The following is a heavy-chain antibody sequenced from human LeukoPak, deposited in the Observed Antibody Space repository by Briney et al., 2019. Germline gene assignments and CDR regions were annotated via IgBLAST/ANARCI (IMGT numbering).Heavy chain of an antibody. CDR2: ISGSGSGGST. D-gene: IGHD1-26*01. V-gene: IGHV3-23*01. CDR3: AKDQNQVGPLLQH. CDR1: GFTFSNYA. J-gene: IGHJ1*01. Sequence: GGSLRLSCAASGFTFSNYAMSWVRQAPGKGLGWVSSISGSGSGGSTYYADSVKGRFTISRDNSKNTLYLQMNSLRAEDTAVYYCAKDQNQVGPLLQHWGQGTLVTVSS.